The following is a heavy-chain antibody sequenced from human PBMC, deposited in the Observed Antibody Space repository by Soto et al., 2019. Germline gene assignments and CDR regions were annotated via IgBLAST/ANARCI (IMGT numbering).Heavy chain of an antibody. V-gene: IGHV3-30*18. CDR2: ISYDGSNK. Sequence: HPGGSLRLSCAASGFTFSSYGMHWVRQAPGKGLEWVAVISYDGSNKYYADSVKGRFTISRDNSKNTLYLQMNSLRAEDTAVYYCAKGKYSSSPLLNPGGYYYGMDVWGQGNTVTVS. D-gene: IGHD6-6*01. CDR1: GFTFSSYG. CDR3: AKGKYSSSPLLNPGGYYYGMDV. J-gene: IGHJ6*02.